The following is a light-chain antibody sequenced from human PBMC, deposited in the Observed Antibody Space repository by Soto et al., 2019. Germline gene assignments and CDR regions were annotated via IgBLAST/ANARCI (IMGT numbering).Light chain of an antibody. Sequence: QSALTQPSSVSGSPGQSITISCTGTSSDVGDYNYVSWYQQHPGKAPKLMIYDVSYRPSGVSNRFSGSKSGNTASLTISGHQAEDEADYYCSSYTSSSTVVFGGGTKLTVL. J-gene: IGLJ2*01. CDR3: SSYTSSSTVV. CDR2: DVS. CDR1: SSDVGDYNY. V-gene: IGLV2-14*01.